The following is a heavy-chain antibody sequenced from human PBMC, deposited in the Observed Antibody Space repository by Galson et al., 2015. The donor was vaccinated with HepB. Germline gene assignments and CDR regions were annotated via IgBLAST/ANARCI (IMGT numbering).Heavy chain of an antibody. CDR3: VKESGIPQYGAYFDY. Sequence: SLRLSCAASGFTFSKYGMHWVRQAPGKGLEWVAIIWFDGSKTYYADSVKGRFTISRDNSKNTLFLQMNSLRPEDTAVYYCVKESGIPQYGAYFDYWGQGALVTVSS. CDR2: IWFDGSKT. J-gene: IGHJ4*02. V-gene: IGHV3-30*02. CDR1: GFTFSKYG. D-gene: IGHD4/OR15-4a*01.